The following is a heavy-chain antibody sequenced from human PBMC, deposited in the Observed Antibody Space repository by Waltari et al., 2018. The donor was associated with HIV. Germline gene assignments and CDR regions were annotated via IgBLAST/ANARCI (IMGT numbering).Heavy chain of an antibody. CDR1: GGSISSGSYY. CDR3: ARAGQYYDSSGYYWDWYFDL. V-gene: IGHV4-61*02. J-gene: IGHJ2*01. D-gene: IGHD3-22*01. Sequence: QVQLQESGPGLVKPSQTLSLTCTVSGGSISSGSYYWSWIRQPAGKGLEWIGRIYTSGRTNSNPSLKSRVTIAVDTSKNQFSLKLSSVTAADTAVYYCARAGQYYDSSGYYWDWYFDLWGRGTLVTVSS. CDR2: IYTSGRT.